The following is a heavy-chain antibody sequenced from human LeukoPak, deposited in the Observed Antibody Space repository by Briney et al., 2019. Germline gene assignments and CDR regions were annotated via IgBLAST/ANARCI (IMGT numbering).Heavy chain of an antibody. CDR2: INHSGST. V-gene: IGHV4-34*01. J-gene: IGHJ6*03. D-gene: IGHD5/OR15-5a*01. CDR1: GGSFSGYY. CDR3: ARGAGLRPKNYYYYMDV. Sequence: SETLSLTCAVYGGSFSGYYWSWIRQPPGKGLEWIGEINHSGSTNYNPSLKSRVTISVDTSKNQFSLKLSSVTAADTAVYYCARGAGLRPKNYYYYMDVWGKGTTVTISS.